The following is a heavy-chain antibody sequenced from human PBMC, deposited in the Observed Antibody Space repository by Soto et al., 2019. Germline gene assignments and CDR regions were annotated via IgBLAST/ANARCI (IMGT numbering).Heavy chain of an antibody. J-gene: IGHJ4*02. CDR2: ISAYNGNT. CDR1: GYTFTSYG. CDR3: ARCGAEAHYDFWSGYYIDY. Sequence: ASVKVSCKASGYTFTSYGISWVRQAPGQGLEWMGWISAYNGNTNYAQKLQGRVTMTTDTSTSTAYMELRSLRSDDTAVYYCARCGAEAHYDFWSGYYIDYWGQGTLVTVSS. V-gene: IGHV1-18*01. D-gene: IGHD3-3*01.